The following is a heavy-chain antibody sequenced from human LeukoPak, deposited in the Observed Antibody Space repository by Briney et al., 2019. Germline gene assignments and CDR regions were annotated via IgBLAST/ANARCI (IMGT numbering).Heavy chain of an antibody. V-gene: IGHV4-34*01. CDR1: GGSFSGYY. CDR2: VNHRGST. D-gene: IGHD3-10*01. J-gene: IGHJ6*03. Sequence: MASETLSLTCAVYGGSFSGYYWSWIRQPPGKGLEWIGEVNHRGSTNYNSSLKSRVSISADRSKNHFSLKLNSVTAADTAVYYCARGLAGNYYDSGNYHSYYYMDVWGKGTTVTISS. CDR3: ARGLAGNYYDSGNYHSYYYMDV.